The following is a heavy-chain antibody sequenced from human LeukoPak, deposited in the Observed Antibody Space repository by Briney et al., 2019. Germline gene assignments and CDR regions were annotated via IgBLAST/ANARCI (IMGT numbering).Heavy chain of an antibody. D-gene: IGHD6-19*01. Sequence: SETLSLTCTVSGGSVSSSNYYWSWIRQPPGKGLEWIGYIYYSGSTNYNPSLKSRVTISVDTSKNQFSLKLSSVTAADTAVYYCARETRVATITDAGIAVAGTPRGYYFDYWGQGTLVTVSS. CDR1: GGSVSSSNYY. V-gene: IGHV4-61*01. CDR2: IYYSGST. J-gene: IGHJ4*02. CDR3: ARETRVATITDAGIAVAGTPRGYYFDY.